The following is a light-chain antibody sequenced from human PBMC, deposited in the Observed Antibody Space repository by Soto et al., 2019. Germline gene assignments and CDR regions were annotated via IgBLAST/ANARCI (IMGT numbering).Light chain of an antibody. CDR2: EVS. V-gene: IGLV2-14*01. Sequence: QSALTQPASVSGSPGQSITISCTGTSSDVGGYNAVSWYQQHPGRAPKLMIFEVSNRPSGISTRFSGSKSGNTASLTISGLQTEDEADYYCSSYRGSHTFVVFGGGTKLTVL. CDR1: SSDVGGYNA. CDR3: SSYRGSHTFVV. J-gene: IGLJ2*01.